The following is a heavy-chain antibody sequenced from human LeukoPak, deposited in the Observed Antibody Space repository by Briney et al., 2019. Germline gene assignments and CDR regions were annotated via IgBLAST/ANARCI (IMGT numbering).Heavy chain of an antibody. J-gene: IGHJ6*02. CDR3: ARSGPAQSSGPYYYYGMDV. CDR2: INPSAGTT. Sequence: ASVKVSCRTSGYTFTNFYAHWVRQAPGQGLEWMGIINPSAGTTNYAQRFQGRVTMTWDTSTSTVYMELHSLRSDDTAVYYCARSGPAQSSGPYYYYGMDVWGQGTTVTVSS. D-gene: IGHD3-22*01. V-gene: IGHV1-46*01. CDR1: GYTFTNFY.